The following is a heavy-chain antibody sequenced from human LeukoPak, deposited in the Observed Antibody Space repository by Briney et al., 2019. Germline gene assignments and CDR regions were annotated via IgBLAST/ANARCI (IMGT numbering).Heavy chain of an antibody. CDR3: ARDKDYIWGSSPKFDY. Sequence: GASVKVSCKASGYTFTSYGSSWVRQAPGQGLEWMGWISAYNGNTNYAQKLQGRVTMTTDTSTSTAYMELRSLRSDDTAVYYCARDKDYIWGSSPKFDYWGQGTLVTASS. D-gene: IGHD3-16*01. CDR2: ISAYNGNT. J-gene: IGHJ4*02. V-gene: IGHV1-18*01. CDR1: GYTFTSYG.